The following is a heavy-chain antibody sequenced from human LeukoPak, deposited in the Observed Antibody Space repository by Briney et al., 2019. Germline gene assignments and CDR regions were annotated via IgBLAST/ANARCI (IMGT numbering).Heavy chain of an antibody. CDR3: AKESDYYDSSGSYYFDY. J-gene: IGHJ4*02. Sequence: GGSLRLSCAASGFTFSSYGMHWVRQAPGKGLEWVAVISYDGSNKYYADFVKGRFTISRDNSKNTLYLQMNSLRAEDTAVYYCAKESDYYDSSGSYYFDYWGQGTLVTVSS. CDR1: GFTFSSYG. D-gene: IGHD3-22*01. V-gene: IGHV3-30*18. CDR2: ISYDGSNK.